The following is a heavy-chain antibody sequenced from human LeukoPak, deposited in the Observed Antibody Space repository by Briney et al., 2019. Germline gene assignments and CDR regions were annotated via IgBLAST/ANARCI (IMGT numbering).Heavy chain of an antibody. J-gene: IGHJ4*02. CDR3: ATHLQGTTYYYFDY. Sequence: TSETLSLTCAVYGGSFSGYYWSWIRQPPGKGLEWIGEISHSGSTHYNPSLKSRVTISLDTSKNQFSLKLSSVTAADTAMYYCATHLQGTTYYYFDYWGQGTLVTVSS. CDR1: GGSFSGYY. CDR2: ISHSGST. D-gene: IGHD1-1*01. V-gene: IGHV4-34*01.